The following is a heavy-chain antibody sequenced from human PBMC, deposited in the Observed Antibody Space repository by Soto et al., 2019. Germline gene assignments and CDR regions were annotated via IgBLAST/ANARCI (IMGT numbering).Heavy chain of an antibody. CDR3: AGGFYYYSSGSSIGWFDP. D-gene: IGHD3-10*01. Sequence: QVQLQESGPGLVKPSQTLSLTCTVSGGSISSGSYYWSWIRQHPGKGLEWIGYIYYSGSTYYNPSLKSRVTISVDTSKNQFSLKLSSVTAADTAVYYCAGGFYYYSSGSSIGWFDPWGQGTLVTVSS. J-gene: IGHJ5*02. CDR1: GGSISSGSYY. V-gene: IGHV4-31*03. CDR2: IYYSGST.